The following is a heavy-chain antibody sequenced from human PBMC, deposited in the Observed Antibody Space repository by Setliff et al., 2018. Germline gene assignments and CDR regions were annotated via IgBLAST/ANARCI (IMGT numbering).Heavy chain of an antibody. CDR1: GDSISTSSYY. CDR2: IYYRGST. V-gene: IGHV4-39*07. CDR3: ARSSSGSPHYYYAMDV. D-gene: IGHD3-10*01. Sequence: GDSISTSSYYWGWIRQPPGKGLEWIGSIYYRGSTYHNPSLKSRVTVSVDTSKNQFSLKLSSVTAADTAVYYCARSSSGSPHYYYAMDVWGQGTTVTVSS. J-gene: IGHJ6*02.